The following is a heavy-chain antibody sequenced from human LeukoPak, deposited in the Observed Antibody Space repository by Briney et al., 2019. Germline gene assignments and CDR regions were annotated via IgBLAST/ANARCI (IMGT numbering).Heavy chain of an antibody. Sequence: SETLSLTCTVSSGSISSGIYYWGWIRQPPGRGLEWIGSIYYSGSTYYNPSLKSRVTISVDTSKNQFSLKLSSVTAADTAVYYCARQNPYYSDTTGPYWGQGTLVTVSS. CDR3: ARQNPYYSDTTGPY. CDR2: IYYSGST. CDR1: SGSISSGIYY. J-gene: IGHJ4*02. V-gene: IGHV4-39*01. D-gene: IGHD3-22*01.